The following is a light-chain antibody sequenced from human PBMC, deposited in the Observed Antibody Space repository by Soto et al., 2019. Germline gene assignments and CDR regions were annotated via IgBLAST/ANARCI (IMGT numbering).Light chain of an antibody. Sequence: IQMTQSPSSVSASVGDRVTMTCRASQGVGGWLALYQQKPGKVPKLLIYATSSLHSGVPSRFSCSGSGTEFTLSISSLQPEEFATYYCQQTHSLPLSFGPGTKVDIK. J-gene: IGKJ3*01. CDR1: QGVGGW. CDR2: ATS. V-gene: IGKV1-12*01. CDR3: QQTHSLPLS.